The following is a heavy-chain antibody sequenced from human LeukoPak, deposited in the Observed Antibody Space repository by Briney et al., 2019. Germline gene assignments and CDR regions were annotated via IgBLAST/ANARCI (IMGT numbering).Heavy chain of an antibody. CDR2: ISGSGGST. D-gene: IGHD3-22*01. CDR1: GFTFSSYA. CDR3: AKDTYYYDSSGYYYPLWDY. J-gene: IGHJ4*02. Sequence: GGSLRLSCAASGFTFSSYAMSWVRQAPGKGLEWVSAISGSGGSTYYADSVKGRFTISRDNSKNTLYLQMNSLRAEDTAVYYCAKDTYYYDSSGYYYPLWDYWGQGTLVTVSS. V-gene: IGHV3-23*01.